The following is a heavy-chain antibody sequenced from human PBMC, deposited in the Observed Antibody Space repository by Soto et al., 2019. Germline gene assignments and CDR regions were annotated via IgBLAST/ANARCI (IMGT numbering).Heavy chain of an antibody. V-gene: IGHV3-48*02. CDR1: GFTFSSYS. D-gene: IGHD1-26*01. Sequence: EVQLVESGGGLVQPGGSLRLSCAASGFTFSSYSMNWVRQAPGKGLEWVSYISSSSSTIYYADSVKGRFTISRDNAKKSLYQQMSSLRDEDTAVSYFSREGGSLNWFGPWGQGTLVTVSS. CDR2: ISSSSSTI. CDR3: SREGGSLNWFGP. J-gene: IGHJ5*02.